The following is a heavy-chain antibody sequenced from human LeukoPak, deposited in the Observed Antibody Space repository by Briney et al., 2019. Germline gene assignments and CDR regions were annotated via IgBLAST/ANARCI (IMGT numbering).Heavy chain of an antibody. CDR2: IDPDGSVA. CDR1: GFSLSNHW. Sequence: TGGSLRLSCEASGFSLSNHWMHWVGQAPGKGLVWVAHIDPDGSVANYGDSVKGRFTISRDNAKNTLYLQMDSLRAEDTAVYYCARELGRGGSAFDVWGQGTMVTVSS. V-gene: IGHV3-74*01. J-gene: IGHJ3*01. CDR3: ARELGRGGSAFDV. D-gene: IGHD3-16*01.